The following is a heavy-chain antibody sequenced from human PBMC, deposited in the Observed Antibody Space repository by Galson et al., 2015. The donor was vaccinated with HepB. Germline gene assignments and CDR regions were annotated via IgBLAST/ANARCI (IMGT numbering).Heavy chain of an antibody. CDR2: ISGSGGNT. D-gene: IGHD6-13*01. CDR3: AKAPQLVQLNYYMDV. J-gene: IGHJ6*03. Sequence: SLRLSCAASGFTFSGYAMNWVRQAPGKGLEWVSTISGSGGNTYYADSVKGRFTISRDNSKNTLYLQMNSLRAEDTAVYYCAKAPQLVQLNYYMDVWGKGTTVTVSS. V-gene: IGHV3-23*01. CDR1: GFTFSGYA.